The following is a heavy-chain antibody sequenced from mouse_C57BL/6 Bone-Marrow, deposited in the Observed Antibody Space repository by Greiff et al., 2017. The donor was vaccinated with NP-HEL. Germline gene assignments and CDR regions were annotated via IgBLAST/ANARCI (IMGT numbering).Heavy chain of an antibody. D-gene: IGHD1-1*01. CDR3: ARGSIYYYGSSIFDY. CDR1: GYTFTSYW. V-gene: IGHV1-55*01. CDR2: IYPGSGST. J-gene: IGHJ2*01. Sequence: VQLQQPGAELVKPGASVKMSCKASGYTFTSYWITWVKQRPGQGLEWIGDIYPGSGSTNYNEKFKGKATLTVDKSSSTAYMELRSLTSEDTAVYYCARGSIYYYGSSIFDYWGQGTTLTVSS.